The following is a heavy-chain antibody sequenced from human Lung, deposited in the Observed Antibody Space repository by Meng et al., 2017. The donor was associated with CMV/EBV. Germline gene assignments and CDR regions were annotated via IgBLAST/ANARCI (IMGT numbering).Heavy chain of an antibody. CDR2: ISGSGGKT. CDR1: RFTFSSYA. V-gene: IGHV3-23*01. CDR3: AKVYQWLLLGPFDY. Sequence: GGSLKIXCAASRFTFSSYAMTWVRQAPGKGLEWVSVISGSGGKTHYADSVKGRFTISRDNSKNTLFLQMNSLRAEDTAVYYCAKVYQWLLLGPFDYWGQGTLVTVSS. D-gene: IGHD3-22*01. J-gene: IGHJ4*02.